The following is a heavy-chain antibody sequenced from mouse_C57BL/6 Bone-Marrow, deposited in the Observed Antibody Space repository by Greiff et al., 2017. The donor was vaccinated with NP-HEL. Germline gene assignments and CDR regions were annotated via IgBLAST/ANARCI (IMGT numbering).Heavy chain of an antibody. D-gene: IGHD2-5*01. J-gene: IGHJ3*01. CDR1: GFTFSSYA. V-gene: IGHV5-9-1*02. CDR3: TRPYSNYGAY. CDR2: ISSGGDYI. Sequence: EVKLVESGEGLVKPGGSLKLSCAASGFTFSSYAMSWVRQTPEKRLEWVAYISSGGDYIYYADTVKGRFTISRDNARNTLYLQMSSLKSEDTAMYYCTRPYSNYGAYWGQGTLVTVSA.